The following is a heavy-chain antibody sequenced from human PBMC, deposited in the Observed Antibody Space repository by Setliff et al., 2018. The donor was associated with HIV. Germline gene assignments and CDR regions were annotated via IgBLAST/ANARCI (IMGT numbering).Heavy chain of an antibody. D-gene: IGHD3-22*01. CDR3: ARYRYYYDSSGYGRWFDP. Sequence: PSETLSLTCTVSGGSISSYYWSWIRQPAGKGLEWIGRFYTSGSTNYNPSLKSRVTISVDTSENQFSLRLNSVTAADTAVYYCARYRYYYDSSGYGRWFDPWGQGTLVTVSS. J-gene: IGHJ5*02. CDR1: GGSISSYY. V-gene: IGHV4-4*07. CDR2: FYTSGST.